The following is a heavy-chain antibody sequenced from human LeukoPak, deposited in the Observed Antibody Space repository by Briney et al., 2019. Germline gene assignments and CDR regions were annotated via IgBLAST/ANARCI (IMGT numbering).Heavy chain of an antibody. CDR3: ARDMGLYSSSSEFDY. CDR1: GFTFSSYS. CDR2: ISSSSSYI. D-gene: IGHD6-6*01. Sequence: PGGSLRLSCAASGFTFSSYSMNWVRQAPGKGLEWVSSISSSSSYIYYADSVKGRFTISRDNAKNSLYLQMNSLRAEDTAVYYCARDMGLYSSSSEFDYWGQGTLVTVSS. J-gene: IGHJ4*02. V-gene: IGHV3-21*01.